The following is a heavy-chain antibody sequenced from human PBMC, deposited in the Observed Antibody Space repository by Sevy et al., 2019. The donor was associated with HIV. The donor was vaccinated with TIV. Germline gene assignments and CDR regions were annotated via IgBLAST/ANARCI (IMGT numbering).Heavy chain of an antibody. V-gene: IGHV3-30*18. Sequence: GRSLRLSCAASGFTFSSYGMHWVRQAPGKGLEWVAVISYDGSNKYYADSVKGRFTISRDNSKNTLYLQMNSLRAEDTAVYYCAKDSGGQWLAPQEHWGQGTLVTVSS. D-gene: IGHD6-19*01. J-gene: IGHJ1*01. CDR2: ISYDGSNK. CDR3: AKDSGGQWLAPQEH. CDR1: GFTFSSYG.